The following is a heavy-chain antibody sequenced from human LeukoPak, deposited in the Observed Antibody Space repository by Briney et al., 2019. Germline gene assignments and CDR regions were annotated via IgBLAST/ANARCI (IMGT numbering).Heavy chain of an antibody. V-gene: IGHV3-23*01. CDR2: INDNGADT. CDR3: AKGLRTGVGPYMGYHYYMDV. CDR1: GFTFSSYA. J-gene: IGHJ6*03. Sequence: GGSLRLSCAASGFTFSSYAMSWVRQAPGKGLKWVSTINDNGADTYYADSVKGRFTISRDNSDNTVSLQMNSLRDEDTGVYYCAKGLRTGVGPYMGYHYYMDVWGKGATVTVSS. D-gene: IGHD3-16*01.